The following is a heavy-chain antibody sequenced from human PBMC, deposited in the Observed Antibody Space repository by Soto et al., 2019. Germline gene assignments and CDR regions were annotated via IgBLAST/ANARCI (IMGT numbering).Heavy chain of an antibody. J-gene: IGHJ4*02. CDR1: GYKFGSAC. D-gene: IGHD3-3*02. CDR3: ARQLSHICDS. V-gene: IGHV5-51*01. Sequence: PGESLKISCKGVGYKFGSACIGWVRQMPGKGLEWMGIIKPGTSDIRYSPSCRGHVTISADEAVSTAYLQWSSLKASDTAMYYCARQLSHICDSWGQGTLVTVYS. CDR2: IKPGTSDI.